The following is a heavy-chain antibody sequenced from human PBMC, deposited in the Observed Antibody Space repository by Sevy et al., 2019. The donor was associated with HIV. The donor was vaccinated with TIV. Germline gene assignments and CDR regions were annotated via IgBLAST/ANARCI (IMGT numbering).Heavy chain of an antibody. J-gene: IGHJ6*02. CDR1: GDSVSSNSAA. D-gene: IGHD1-20*01. Sequence: QSQTLSLTCAISGDSVSSNSAAWNWIRQSPSRGLEWLGRTFYRSKWYNDYAVSVKSRITIKPDTSKNQVSLQLNSVTPDDTAIYYCARDGLTYGGMDVWGQGTTVTVSS. V-gene: IGHV6-1*01. CDR3: ARDGLTYGGMDV. CDR2: TFYRSKWYN.